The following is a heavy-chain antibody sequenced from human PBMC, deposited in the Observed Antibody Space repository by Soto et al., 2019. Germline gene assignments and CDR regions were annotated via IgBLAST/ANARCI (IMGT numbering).Heavy chain of an antibody. V-gene: IGHV3-23*01. J-gene: IGHJ4*02. CDR2: ISGSGGST. CDR3: AKDRGYCSRGSCYSDYFGF. Sequence: EVQLLESGGGLVQPGGSLRLSCAASGFTFSSYAMSWVRQAPGKGLEWVAAISGSGGSTYYADSVKGRFTISRDMPKNTLYMQMNSLRAEASAVYYCAKDRGYCSRGSCYSDYFGFWCQGTLVTVSS. D-gene: IGHD2-15*01. CDR1: GFTFSSYA.